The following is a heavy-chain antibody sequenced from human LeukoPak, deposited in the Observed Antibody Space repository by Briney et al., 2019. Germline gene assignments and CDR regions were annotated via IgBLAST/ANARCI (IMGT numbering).Heavy chain of an antibody. D-gene: IGHD3-22*01. CDR2: IYYGGRS. J-gene: IGHJ4*02. Sequence: KPSETLSLTCIVSGGSISSYYWSWIRQSPGKGLECIGYIYYGGRSSYNPSLKSRVTISVDTSKNQFSLRLSSVTAADTAVYYCARGSSGNSFPSDYWGQGTLVTVSS. CDR3: ARGSSGNSFPSDY. CDR1: GGSISSYY. V-gene: IGHV4-59*12.